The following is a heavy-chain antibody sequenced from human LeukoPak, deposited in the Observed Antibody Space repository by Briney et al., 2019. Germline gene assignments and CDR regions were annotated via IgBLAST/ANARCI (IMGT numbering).Heavy chain of an antibody. CDR3: ATDGSGSYGYYYMDV. CDR1: GGTFSSYA. V-gene: IGHV1-69*13. J-gene: IGHJ6*03. Sequence: SVKVSCKASGGTFSSYAISWVRQAPGQGLEWMGGIIPIFGTANYAQKFQGRVTITADESTSTAYMELSSLRSEDTAVYYCATDGSGSYGYYYMDVWGKGTTVTVSS. D-gene: IGHD3-10*01. CDR2: IIPIFGTA.